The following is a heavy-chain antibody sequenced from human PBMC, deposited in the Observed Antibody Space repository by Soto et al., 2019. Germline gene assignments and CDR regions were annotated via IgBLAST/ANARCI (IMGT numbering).Heavy chain of an antibody. Sequence: ASVKVSCKASGYTFTSYGISWVRQAPGQGLEWMGWISAYNGNTNYAQKLQGRVTMTTDTSTSTAYMELRSLRSDDTTVYYCARAGSHILLWFGEIWGQGTMVTVSS. J-gene: IGHJ3*02. CDR2: ISAYNGNT. D-gene: IGHD3-10*01. CDR1: GYTFTSYG. V-gene: IGHV1-18*01. CDR3: ARAGSHILLWFGEI.